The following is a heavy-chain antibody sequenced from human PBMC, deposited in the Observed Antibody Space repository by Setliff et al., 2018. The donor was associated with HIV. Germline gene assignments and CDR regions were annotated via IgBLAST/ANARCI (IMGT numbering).Heavy chain of an antibody. V-gene: IGHV3-30*04. CDR3: APLVGATGAPSY. J-gene: IGHJ4*02. CDR1: GFSFSTYA. Sequence: LRLSCAASGFSFSTYAMHWVRQAPGKGLEWVSVISYDGSSESYADSVKGRFTISRDNAKNSLYLQMDSLRAEDTAVYYCAPLVGATGAPSYWGQGTLVTVSS. CDR2: ISYDGSSE. D-gene: IGHD1-26*01.